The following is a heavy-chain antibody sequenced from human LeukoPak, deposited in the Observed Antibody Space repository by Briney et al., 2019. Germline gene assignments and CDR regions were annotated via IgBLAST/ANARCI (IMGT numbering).Heavy chain of an antibody. CDR2: IVGNSGVT. Sequence: PGGSLRLSCADSGFTLSTYAMNSGRHSLGKGLEWGSVIVGNSGVTSYADSGQGRFPLSRDNAKKSLYLQMNSLRAEDTAGYYCARVALKTIRRITMVRGEKHALDYWGQGTLVTVSS. CDR3: ARVALKTIRRITMVRGEKHALDY. V-gene: IGHV3-21*01. CDR1: GFTLSTYA. D-gene: IGHD3-10*01. J-gene: IGHJ4*02.